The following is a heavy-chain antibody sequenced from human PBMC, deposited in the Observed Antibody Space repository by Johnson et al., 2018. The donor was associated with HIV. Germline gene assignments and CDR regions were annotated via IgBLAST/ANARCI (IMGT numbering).Heavy chain of an antibody. V-gene: IGHV3-30*18. CDR2: ISYDGRNK. CDR3: ANLGDYSGNNGFDI. CDR1: GFTFSGYG. J-gene: IGHJ3*02. D-gene: IGHD4-23*01. Sequence: QVQLVESGGGEVQPGRSLRLSCAASGFTFSGYGMHWVRPAPGKGLEWVAVISYDGRNKYYAESVTGRFTISRDNSKNAMYLQMNSLRTEDTAVYYCANLGDYSGNNGFDIWGQGTMVTVSS.